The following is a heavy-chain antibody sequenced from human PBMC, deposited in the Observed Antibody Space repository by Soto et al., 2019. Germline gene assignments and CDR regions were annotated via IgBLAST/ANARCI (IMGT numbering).Heavy chain of an antibody. CDR3: ARGDRGGSGSPASYYFSGLGV. V-gene: IGHV3-23*01. CDR2: VSANGDIT. Sequence: EVKVLESGGDLVQPGGSLRLSCVASGFTFSEYAMTWVRQAPGKGLDWVSSVSANGDITYYADSVKGRFTISRDNSNNTLLLQMNSLRAEDTALYYCARGDRGGSGSPASYYFSGLGVWGQGTTVIVSS. D-gene: IGHD3-10*01. CDR1: GFTFSEYA. J-gene: IGHJ6*02.